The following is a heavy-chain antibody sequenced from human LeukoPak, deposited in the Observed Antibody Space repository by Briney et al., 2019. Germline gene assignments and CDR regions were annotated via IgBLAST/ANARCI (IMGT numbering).Heavy chain of an antibody. Sequence: GASVKVSCKASGYTFTSYDINWVRQAPGPGLEWMGWMNPNSGNTDYAQKFQGRVTMTRNTSISTAYMELSSLRSEDTAVYYCTREGTAIDWFDPWGQGTLVTVSS. D-gene: IGHD5-18*01. CDR3: TREGTAIDWFDP. CDR2: MNPNSGNT. V-gene: IGHV1-8*01. J-gene: IGHJ5*02. CDR1: GYTFTSYD.